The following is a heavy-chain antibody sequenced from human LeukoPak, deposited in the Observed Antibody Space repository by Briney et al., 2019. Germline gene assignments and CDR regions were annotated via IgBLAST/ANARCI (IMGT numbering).Heavy chain of an antibody. CDR2: ISSSSSYI. V-gene: IGHV3-21*01. CDR1: GFTFSSYS. CDR3: AREGRVSGYDFDC. D-gene: IGHD5-12*01. Sequence: GGSLRLSCAASGFTFSSYSMNWVRQAPGKGLEWVSSISSSSSYIYYADSVKGRFTISRDNAKNSLYLQMNSLRVEDTAVYYCAREGRVSGYDFDCWGQGTLVTVSS. J-gene: IGHJ4*02.